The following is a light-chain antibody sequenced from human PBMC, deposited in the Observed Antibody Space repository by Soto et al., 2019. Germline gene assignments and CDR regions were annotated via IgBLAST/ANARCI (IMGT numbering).Light chain of an antibody. V-gene: IGLV1-44*01. Sequence: QSVLTQPPSVSGAPGQTITMSCTGSGSNVGASYDVHWYQVLPGAGPRLLIYSTNQRPSGVPDRFSASKSGTSASLAISGLQSEDEADYYCATWDDSLNAWVFGGGTKLTVL. J-gene: IGLJ3*02. CDR1: GSNVGASYD. CDR2: STN. CDR3: ATWDDSLNAWV.